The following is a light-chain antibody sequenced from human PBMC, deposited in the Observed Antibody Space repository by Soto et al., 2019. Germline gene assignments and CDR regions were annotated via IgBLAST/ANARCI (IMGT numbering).Light chain of an antibody. Sequence: EIVMTQSPATLSVSPGERATLSCRASQSVGANLAWYQQKPGQAPRLLIYGASTRAAGISPRFRGGGSGTEFTLTTSSLQSEDFGVYYCQQYTYWPRTFGQGTKVGIK. V-gene: IGKV3-15*01. CDR1: QSVGAN. J-gene: IGKJ1*01. CDR3: QQYTYWPRT. CDR2: GAS.